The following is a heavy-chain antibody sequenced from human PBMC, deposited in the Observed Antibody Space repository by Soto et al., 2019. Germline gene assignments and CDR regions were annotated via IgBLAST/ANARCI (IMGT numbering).Heavy chain of an antibody. CDR3: ARQTHYYDSSGYYPRSCDS. J-gene: IGHJ3*02. V-gene: IGHV5-51*01. Sequence: PGESLKISCKGSGYSFTSYWIGWVRQMPGKGLEWMGIIYPGDSDTRYSPSFQGQVTISADKSISTAYLQWSSLKASDTAMYYCARQTHYYDSSGYYPRSCDSWGQGTMVTVSS. CDR1: GYSFTSYW. CDR2: IYPGDSDT. D-gene: IGHD3-22*01.